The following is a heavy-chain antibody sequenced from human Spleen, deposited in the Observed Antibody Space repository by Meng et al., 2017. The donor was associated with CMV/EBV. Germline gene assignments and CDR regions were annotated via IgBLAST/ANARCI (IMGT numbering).Heavy chain of an antibody. CDR3: IRREFATSPFDP. Sequence: VSGGSVSSSSYYWGWVRQPPGKGLEWIGSIYYTGSTYYRPSLKSRVTISKDTSTNEFSLKLRSVAAADTAVYYCIRREFATSPFDPWGQGTLVTVSS. V-gene: IGHV4-39*01. J-gene: IGHJ5*02. CDR1: GGSVSSSSYY. CDR2: IYYTGST.